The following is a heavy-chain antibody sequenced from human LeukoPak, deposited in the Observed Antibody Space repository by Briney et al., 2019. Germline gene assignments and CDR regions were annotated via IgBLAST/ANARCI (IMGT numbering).Heavy chain of an antibody. D-gene: IGHD6-13*01. Sequence: ASVKVSCKASGGTFSSYAISWVRQAPGEGLEGLGGIIPIVGTANYAQKFQGRVTITADKSTSTAYMELSSLRSEDTAVYYCAAAAGTAHYYYYMDVWGKGTTVTVSS. J-gene: IGHJ6*03. CDR2: IIPIVGTA. CDR3: AAAAGTAHYYYYMDV. V-gene: IGHV1-69*06. CDR1: GGTFSSYA.